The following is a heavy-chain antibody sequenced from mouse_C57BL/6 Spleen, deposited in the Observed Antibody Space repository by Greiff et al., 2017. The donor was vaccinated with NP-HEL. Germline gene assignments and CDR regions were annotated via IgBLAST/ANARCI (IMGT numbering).Heavy chain of an antibody. CDR2: IYPSDSET. D-gene: IGHD2-1*01. CDR3: AREGGNYHAMDY. Sequence: QVQLQQPGAELVRPGSSVKLSCKASGYTFTSYWMEWVKQRPGQGLEWIGNIYPSDSETHYNQKFKDKATLTVDKASSTAYMQLSSLTSEDSAVYYCAREGGNYHAMDYWGQGTSVTVSS. V-gene: IGHV1-61*01. J-gene: IGHJ4*01. CDR1: GYTFTSYW.